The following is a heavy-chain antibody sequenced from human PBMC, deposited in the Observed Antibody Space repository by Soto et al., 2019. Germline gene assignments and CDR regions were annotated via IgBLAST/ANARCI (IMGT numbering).Heavy chain of an antibody. Sequence: QVQLQESGPGLVKPSETLSLTCSVSGGSISGYYWSWIRQPPGKGLEWIGYMYYSGTTNYNPSLRAQFTTPVDRTKNQVALKVTSVPAADTAVYYCARGFRLDYAQPPQLDYWGKGTLVTVSS. D-gene: IGHD4-17*01. CDR1: GGSISGYY. V-gene: IGHV4-59*01. CDR3: ARGFRLDYAQPPQLDY. J-gene: IGHJ4*02. CDR2: MYYSGTT.